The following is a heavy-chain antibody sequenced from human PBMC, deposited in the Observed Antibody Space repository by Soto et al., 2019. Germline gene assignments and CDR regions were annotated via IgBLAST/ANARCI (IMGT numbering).Heavy chain of an antibody. J-gene: IGHJ6*02. D-gene: IGHD6-19*01. CDR1: GGTFSVYS. CDR3: ARPTRQWLGLRYYYGMDV. V-gene: IGHV4-34*01. Sequence: SETPSLSFAVYGGTFSVYSWSWMRQPPGKGLEWIGEINHSGSTNYNPSLKSRVTISVDTSKNQFSLKLSSVTAADTAVYYCARPTRQWLGLRYYYGMDVWGQGTTVTVSS. CDR2: INHSGST.